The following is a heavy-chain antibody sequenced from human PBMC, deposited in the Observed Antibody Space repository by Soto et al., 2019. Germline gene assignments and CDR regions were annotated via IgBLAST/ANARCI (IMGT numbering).Heavy chain of an antibody. D-gene: IGHD1-26*01. Sequence: EVQLVESGGGLVKPGGSLRLSCAASGFTFNNAWMSWVRQAPGKGLEWVGRVKSKTDGGTTDYAAPVKGRFTISRDDSKTPLYLQMNSLKTEDTAVYYCPTDLRSGSYSGYWGQGTRVTVSS. J-gene: IGHJ4*02. CDR2: VKSKTDGGTT. CDR3: PTDLRSGSYSGY. CDR1: GFTFNNAW. V-gene: IGHV3-15*01.